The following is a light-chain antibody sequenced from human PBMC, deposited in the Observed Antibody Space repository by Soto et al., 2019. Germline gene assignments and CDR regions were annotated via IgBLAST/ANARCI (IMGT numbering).Light chain of an antibody. CDR1: QSIGIY. V-gene: IGKV1-39*01. Sequence: DIQMTQSPSSLSASVGDRVTITCRASQSIGIYLNWYQQKPGKAPKLLIYAASKLQSGVSSRFSGCASGTDYTLSISSLQPEDFATYFCQQTDSAPSFGGGTKVEMK. J-gene: IGKJ4*01. CDR3: QQTDSAPS. CDR2: AAS.